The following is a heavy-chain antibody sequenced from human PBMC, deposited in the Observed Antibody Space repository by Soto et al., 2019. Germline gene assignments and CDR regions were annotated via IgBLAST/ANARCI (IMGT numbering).Heavy chain of an antibody. Sequence: QVQLQQWGAGLLKPSETLSLTCAVYGGSFSGYYWSWIRQPPGKGLEWIGEINHSGSTNYNPSLKRRVTIAVDTSKNQFSLKLSSVTAADTAVYYCARRKRYPYYSGSLFQHWGQGTLVTVSS. V-gene: IGHV4-34*01. D-gene: IGHD1-26*01. CDR1: GGSFSGYY. CDR3: ARRKRYPYYSGSLFQH. CDR2: INHSGST. J-gene: IGHJ1*01.